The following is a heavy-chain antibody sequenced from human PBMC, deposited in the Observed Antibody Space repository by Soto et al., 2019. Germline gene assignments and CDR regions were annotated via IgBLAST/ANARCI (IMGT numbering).Heavy chain of an antibody. D-gene: IGHD6-19*01. CDR3: AREGVVAVAGAFDY. CDR1: GGSISSYY. CDR2: IYYSGST. V-gene: IGHV4-59*01. Sequence: QVQLQESGPGLVKPSETLSLTCTVSGGSISSYYWSWIRQPPGKGLEWIGYIYYSGSTNYNPSLKSRVTRSVDTSKNQFSLKLSSVTAADTAVYYCAREGVVAVAGAFDYWGQGTLVTVSS. J-gene: IGHJ4*02.